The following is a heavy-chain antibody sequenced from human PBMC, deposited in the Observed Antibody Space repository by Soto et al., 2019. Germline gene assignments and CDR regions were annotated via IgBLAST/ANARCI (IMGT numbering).Heavy chain of an antibody. V-gene: IGHV3-30-3*01. Sequence: QVELVESGGGVVQPGKSLRLSCAASGFTFSSYAMHWVRQAPGKGLEWVEVIFHDGTDEYYADSVKGRLTVSRDNSKNDLNLHMNSLKPEDTAVYYCATAYTYGPDAFDIWGQGTMVTVTS. D-gene: IGHD4-17*01. CDR2: IFHDGTDE. CDR3: ATAYTYGPDAFDI. J-gene: IGHJ3*02. CDR1: GFTFSSYA.